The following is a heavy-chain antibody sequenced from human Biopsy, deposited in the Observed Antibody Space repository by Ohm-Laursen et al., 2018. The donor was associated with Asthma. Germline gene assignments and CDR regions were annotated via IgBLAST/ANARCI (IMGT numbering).Heavy chain of an antibody. CDR2: VNAGNGNT. CDR1: GYTFINYA. D-gene: IGHD3-9*01. J-gene: IGHJ3*02. Sequence: ASVKGSCKVSGYTFINYAIHWGRQAPGQRLEWMGWVNAGNGNTKYSEKFQGRVTITRDTSASTAYMDLSSLRSEDTAVYYCARTYYDFLTGQVNDALAMWGQGTVVTVSS. CDR3: ARTYYDFLTGQVNDALAM. V-gene: IGHV1-3*01.